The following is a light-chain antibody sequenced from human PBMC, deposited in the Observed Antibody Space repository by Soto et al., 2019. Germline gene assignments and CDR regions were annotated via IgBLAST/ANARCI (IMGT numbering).Light chain of an antibody. CDR3: LQYGSSPSYT. CDR1: QSLSSY. CDR2: GAS. V-gene: IGKV3-20*01. J-gene: IGKJ2*01. Sequence: EIVLTQSPGTLSLSPGERATLSCRASQSLSSYLAWYQQKPGQAPRLLIYGASSRATGIPERFSGSGSGTDFTLTISRLAPEDFAVYYCLQYGSSPSYTFGQGTKLEIK.